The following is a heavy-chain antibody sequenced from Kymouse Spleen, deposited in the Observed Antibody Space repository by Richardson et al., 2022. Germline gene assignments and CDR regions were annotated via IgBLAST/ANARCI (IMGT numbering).Heavy chain of an antibody. V-gene: IGHV1-69*05. CDR2: IIPIFGTA. CDR3: ARRDSSSSDYYYGMDV. CDR1: GGTFSSYA. D-gene: IGHD6-6*01. Sequence: QVQLVQSGAEVKKPGSSVKVSCKASGGTFSSYAISWVRQAPGQGLEWMGGIIPIFGTANYAQKFQGRVTITTDESTSTAYMELSSLRSEDTAVYYCARRDSSSSDYYYGMDVWGQGTTVTVSS. J-gene: IGHJ6*02.